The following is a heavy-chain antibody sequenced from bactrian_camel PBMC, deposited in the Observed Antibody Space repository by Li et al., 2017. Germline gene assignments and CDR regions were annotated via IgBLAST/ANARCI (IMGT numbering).Heavy chain of an antibody. V-gene: IGHV3S63*01. J-gene: IGHJ4*01. CDR2: IGVDGSS. CDR1: GFRFDEAD. CDR3: AAGALSFGPDVAAYAY. Sequence: HVQLVESGGGSAQAGGSLRLSCAASGFRFDEADMGWYRRRKSDNECEVVSSIGVDGSSQYGVPVRGRFTISRDNAKNTVYLQMNSLKPEDTAMYYCAAGALSFGPDVAAYAYWCQGTQVTVS.